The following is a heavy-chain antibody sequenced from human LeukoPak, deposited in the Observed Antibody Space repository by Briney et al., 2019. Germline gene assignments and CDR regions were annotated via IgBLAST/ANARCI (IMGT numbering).Heavy chain of an antibody. J-gene: IGHJ6*03. CDR3: ARDASGSKTLGYMDV. CDR2: ISDSGLTT. CDR1: GFTFRNFG. D-gene: IGHD1-26*01. Sequence: GGSLRLSCAASGFTFRNFGMTWVRQVPGKGLEWVSTISDSGLTTHYADSVKGRFTISRDNSKNTLYLQMNSLRAEDTAVYYCARDASGSKTLGYMDVWGKGTTVTISS. V-gene: IGHV3-23*01.